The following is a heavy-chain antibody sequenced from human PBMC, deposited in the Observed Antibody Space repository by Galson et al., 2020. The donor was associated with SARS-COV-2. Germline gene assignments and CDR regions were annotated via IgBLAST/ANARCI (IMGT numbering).Heavy chain of an antibody. V-gene: IGHV3-23*01. Sequence: GEALKTSCAASGFTISSYAMSWVRPAPGKGLEWVSAISGSGGSTYYADSVKGRFTISRDNSKSTLYLQMNSLRAEDTAVYYCAKAGATNDYGDNFDYWGQGTLVTVSS. CDR1: GFTISSYA. CDR2: ISGSGGST. D-gene: IGHD4-17*01. CDR3: AKAGATNDYGDNFDY. J-gene: IGHJ4*02.